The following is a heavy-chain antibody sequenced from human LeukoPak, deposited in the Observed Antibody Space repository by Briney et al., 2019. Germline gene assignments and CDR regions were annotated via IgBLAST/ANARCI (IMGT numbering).Heavy chain of an antibody. J-gene: IGHJ4*02. CDR1: GGSISSGGYY. CDR3: ARDPGRRTDY. Sequence: SQTLSLTCTVSGGSISSGGYYWSWIRQHPGKGLEWIGEINHSGSTNYNPSLKSRVTISVDTSKNQFSLKLSSVTAADTAVYYCARDPGRRTDYWGQGTLVTVSS. D-gene: IGHD1-14*01. V-gene: IGHV4-31*03. CDR2: INHSGST.